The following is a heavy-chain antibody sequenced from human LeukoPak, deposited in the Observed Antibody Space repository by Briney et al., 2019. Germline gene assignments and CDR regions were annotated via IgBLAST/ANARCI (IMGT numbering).Heavy chain of an antibody. CDR3: AKPPYYYDSSGYYYDFDY. V-gene: IGHV3-23*01. CDR1: GFTVSSKY. J-gene: IGHJ4*02. D-gene: IGHD3-22*01. CDR2: ISGSGGST. Sequence: GGSLRLSCVASGFTVSSKYMSWVRQAPGKGLEWVSAISGSGGSTYYADSVKGRFTISRDNSKNTLYLQMNSLRAEDTAVYYCAKPPYYYDSSGYYYDFDYWGQGTLVTVSS.